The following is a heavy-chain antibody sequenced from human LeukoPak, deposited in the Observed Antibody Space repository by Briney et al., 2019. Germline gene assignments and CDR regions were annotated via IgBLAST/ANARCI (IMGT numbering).Heavy chain of an antibody. Sequence: GGSLRLSCAASGFTFSSYSMNWVRQAPGKGLEWASSISSSSSYIYYADSVKGRFTISRDNAKNSLYLQMNSLRAEDTAVYYCAVDINWTFDYWGQGTLVTVSS. J-gene: IGHJ4*02. CDR3: AVDINWTFDY. CDR2: ISSSSSYI. CDR1: GFTFSSYS. D-gene: IGHD1-20*01. V-gene: IGHV3-21*01.